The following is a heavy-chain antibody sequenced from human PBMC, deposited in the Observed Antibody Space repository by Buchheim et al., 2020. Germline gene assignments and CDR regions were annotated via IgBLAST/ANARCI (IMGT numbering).Heavy chain of an antibody. D-gene: IGHD6-13*01. J-gene: IGHJ6*02. CDR1: GGTFYYA. Sequence: QVQLVQSGAEVKKPGSSVRVSCMATGGTFYYAVSWVRLAPGQGLEWMGGITPISGTANYAQKFQGRLTITADESTSTGYMELSSLRAEDTAVYYCARDPIAAADYYYYYYGMDVWGQGTT. V-gene: IGHV1-69*01. CDR3: ARDPIAAADYYYYYYGMDV. CDR2: ITPISGTA.